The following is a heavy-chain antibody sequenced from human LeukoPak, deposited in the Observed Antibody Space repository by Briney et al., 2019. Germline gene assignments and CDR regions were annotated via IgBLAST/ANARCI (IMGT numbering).Heavy chain of an antibody. D-gene: IGHD1-7*01. Sequence: SETLSHTCTVSGGSISSGGYYWSWIRQHPGKGLEWIGYIYYSGSTYCNPSLKSRVTISVDTSKNQFSLKLSSVTAADTAVYYCARETTAFDNWLDPWGQGTLVTVSS. CDR1: GGSISSGGYY. CDR3: ARETTAFDNWLDP. CDR2: IYYSGST. J-gene: IGHJ5*02. V-gene: IGHV4-31*03.